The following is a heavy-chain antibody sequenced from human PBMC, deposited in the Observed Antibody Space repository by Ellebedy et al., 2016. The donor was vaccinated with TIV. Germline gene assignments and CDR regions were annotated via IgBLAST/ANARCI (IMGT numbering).Heavy chain of an antibody. D-gene: IGHD1-26*01. V-gene: IGHV3-15*01. CDR3: TVQSGSYFY. CDR2: IKSKTDGGTT. J-gene: IGHJ4*02. CDR1: GSTSSNAR. Sequence: GGSLRLXCAASGSTSSNARMTWVRQAPGKGREWVGRIKSKTDGGTTDYAAPVKGRFTISRDDSKNTLYLQMNSPKTEDTAVYYCTVQSGSYFYWGQGTLVTVSS.